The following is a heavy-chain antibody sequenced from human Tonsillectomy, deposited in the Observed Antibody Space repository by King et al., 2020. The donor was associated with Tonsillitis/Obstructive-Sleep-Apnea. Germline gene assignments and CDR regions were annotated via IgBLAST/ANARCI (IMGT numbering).Heavy chain of an antibody. V-gene: IGHV3-30*07. CDR3: AREGATHDAFDI. J-gene: IGHJ3*02. Sequence: VQLVESRGGVVQPGRSLRLSCEVSGFIFSVFAMHWVRQAPGKGLEWVALISYDGSSKYFADSVKGRFTISRDNSKNTLYLHMTSLRAEDTAVYYCAREGATHDAFDIWGQGTMVTVSS. D-gene: IGHD3-16*01. CDR1: GFIFSVFA. CDR2: ISYDGSSK.